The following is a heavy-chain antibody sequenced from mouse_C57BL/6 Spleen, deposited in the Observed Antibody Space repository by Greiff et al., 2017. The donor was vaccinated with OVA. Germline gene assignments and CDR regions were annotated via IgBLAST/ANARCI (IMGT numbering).Heavy chain of an antibody. CDR2: IKPSSGDT. J-gene: IGHJ2*01. CDR3: ARWEVTTTPYFDY. Sequence: LQESGAELAKPGASVKLSCKASGYTFTSYWMHWVKQRPGQGLEWIGYIKPSSGDTKYNQKFKDKATLTADKSSSTAYMQLSSLTYEDSAVYYCARWEVTTTPYFDYWGQGTTLTVSS. CDR1: GYTFTSYW. D-gene: IGHD2-2*01. V-gene: IGHV1-7*01.